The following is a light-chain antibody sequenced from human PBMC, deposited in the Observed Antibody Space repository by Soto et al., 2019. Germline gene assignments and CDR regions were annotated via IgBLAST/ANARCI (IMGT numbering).Light chain of an antibody. V-gene: IGLV2-11*01. CDR3: CSYAGSYTFNYV. Sequence: QSALTQPRSVSGSPGQSVTISCTGTSSDVGGYNYVSWYQQHPGKAPKLMIYDVSKRPSGVPDRFSGSKSGNTASLTISGLQAEDDADYYCCSYAGSYTFNYVFVTGTKVTVL. CDR2: DVS. J-gene: IGLJ1*01. CDR1: SSDVGGYNY.